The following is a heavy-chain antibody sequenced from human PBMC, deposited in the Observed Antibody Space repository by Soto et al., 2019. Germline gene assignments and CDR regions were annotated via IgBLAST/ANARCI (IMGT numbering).Heavy chain of an antibody. V-gene: IGHV1-69*02. CDR3: ARGHHGWLDP. CDR1: GGIFGTYT. CDR2: IIPLLNKA. Sequence: QVQLVQSGAEMKKPGSSVKVSCKASGGIFGTYTINWVRQAPGQGLEWMGRIIPLLNKADYAQKFQGRVTISAERSADTAYMELGSLTSADTAVYYCARGHHGWLDPWGQGSLVTVSS. J-gene: IGHJ5*02.